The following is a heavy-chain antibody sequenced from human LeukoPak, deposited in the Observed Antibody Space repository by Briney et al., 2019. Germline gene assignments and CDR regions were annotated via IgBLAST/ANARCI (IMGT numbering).Heavy chain of an antibody. Sequence: GASVKVSCKAFGYSFTGYYMHWVRQAPGQGLEWMGWISPNNGGTNYAQKFQGRVNMTRDTSISTAYMELSRLRSDDTAVYYCAVYSSWDHFFDYWGQGTLVTVSS. CDR3: AVYSSWDHFFDY. CDR2: ISPNNGGT. CDR1: GYSFTGYY. J-gene: IGHJ4*02. D-gene: IGHD6-6*01. V-gene: IGHV1-2*02.